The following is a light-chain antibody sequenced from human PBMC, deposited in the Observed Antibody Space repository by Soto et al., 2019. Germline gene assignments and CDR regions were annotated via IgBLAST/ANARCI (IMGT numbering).Light chain of an antibody. CDR2: DAS. J-gene: IGKJ1*01. Sequence: LTQSPATLSLSPGERATLSCRASQSVSSYLAWYQQKPGQAPRLLIYDASNRATGIPARFSGSGSGTDFTLTISSLEPEDFAVYYCQQRSNWPRTFGQGTKVDIK. CDR3: QQRSNWPRT. CDR1: QSVSSY. V-gene: IGKV3-11*01.